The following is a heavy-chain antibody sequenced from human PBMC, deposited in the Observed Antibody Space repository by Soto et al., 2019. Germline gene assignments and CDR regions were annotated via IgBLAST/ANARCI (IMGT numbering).Heavy chain of an antibody. CDR2: MGAYNGNT. V-gene: IGHV1-18*01. J-gene: IGHJ4*02. CDR1: GYTFTSYG. D-gene: IGHD5-18*01. CDR3: GITPGYIYGCDY. Sequence: QVQLVQSGAEVKKPGASVKVSCKASGYTFTSYGINWVRQAPGQGLEWMGWMGAYNGNTNYTQKLQGRVTMNTDTSSITTSIELMSLISYDTAVYYCGITPGYIYGCDYLRPGTLGTVAS.